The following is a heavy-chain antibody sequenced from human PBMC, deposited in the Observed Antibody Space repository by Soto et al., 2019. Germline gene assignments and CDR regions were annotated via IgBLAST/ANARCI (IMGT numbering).Heavy chain of an antibody. J-gene: IGHJ4*02. CDR2: IKQDGSEK. CDR3: ARDLNYYDSGGYYYAFDY. Sequence: EVQLVESGGGLVQPGGSLRLSCAASGFTFSSYWMSWVRQAPGNGLEWVANIKQDGSEKYYVDSVKGRFTISRDNAKNSLYLQMNSLRADDTAVYSCARDLNYYDSGGYYYAFDYWGRGTLVTVSS. CDR1: GFTFSSYW. D-gene: IGHD3-22*01. V-gene: IGHV3-7*04.